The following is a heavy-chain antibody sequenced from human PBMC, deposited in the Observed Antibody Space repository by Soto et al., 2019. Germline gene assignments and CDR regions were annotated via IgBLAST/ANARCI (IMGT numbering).Heavy chain of an antibody. CDR1: EFTFSGRS. J-gene: IGHJ6*03. CDR2: IDKVGTDS. Sequence: EVQLVESGGGLVQPGGSLRLSCAASEFTFSGRSVHWVRQAPGKGLVWVSGIDKVGTDSTYADSGKGRFTSSRDNAKNTVYLQMNSLGVEDTAVYYCARGWFGPDVWGKGTTVTVSS. D-gene: IGHD3-10*01. CDR3: ARGWFGPDV. V-gene: IGHV3-74*01.